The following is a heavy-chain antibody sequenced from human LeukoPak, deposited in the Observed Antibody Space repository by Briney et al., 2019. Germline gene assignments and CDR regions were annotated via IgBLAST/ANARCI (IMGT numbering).Heavy chain of an antibody. J-gene: IGHJ4*02. CDR1: GGSINPYY. Sequence: PSETLSLTCTVSGGSINPYYWSWLRQPAGKGLEGIGRMYSTGSTHYNPSLKSRVTMSVDTSKNQFSLKLSSVTAADTAVYYCARFLTGGLYYFDYWGQGTLVAVSS. V-gene: IGHV4-4*07. CDR3: ARFLTGGLYYFDY. CDR2: MYSTGST. D-gene: IGHD1-26*01.